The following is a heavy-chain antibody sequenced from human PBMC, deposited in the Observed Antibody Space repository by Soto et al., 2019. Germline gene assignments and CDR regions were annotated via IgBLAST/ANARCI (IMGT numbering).Heavy chain of an antibody. CDR2: IIPIFDTA. Sequence: QVQLVQSGAEVKKPGSSVKVSCKASGGTFSSFTISWVRQAPGQGLEWMGEIIPIFDTANYAQKFQGRVTISADESTSTAYMELSSLRSEDTAVYYCARQVRSRYCTNGVCFNYFDYWGQGTLVTVSS. V-gene: IGHV1-69*01. CDR3: ARQVRSRYCTNGVCFNYFDY. CDR1: GGTFSSFT. D-gene: IGHD2-8*01. J-gene: IGHJ4*02.